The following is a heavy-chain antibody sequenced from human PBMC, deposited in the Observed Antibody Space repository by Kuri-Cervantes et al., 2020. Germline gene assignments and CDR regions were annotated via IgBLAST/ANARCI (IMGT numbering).Heavy chain of an antibody. V-gene: IGHV4-4*02. D-gene: IGHD3-10*01. Sequence: GSLRLSCAVSGGSISSSNWWSWVRQPPGKGLEWIGEIYHSGSTNYNPSLKSRVTISVDTSKNQFSLKLSSVTAADTAVYYCARHYGSGSYGIDYWGQGTLVTVSS. CDR2: IYHSGST. J-gene: IGHJ4*02. CDR1: GGSISSSNW. CDR3: ARHYGSGSYGIDY.